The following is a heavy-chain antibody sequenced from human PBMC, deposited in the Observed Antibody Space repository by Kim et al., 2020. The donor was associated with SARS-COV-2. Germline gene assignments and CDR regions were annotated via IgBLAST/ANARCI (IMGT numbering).Heavy chain of an antibody. D-gene: IGHD3-22*01. CDR3: ARVPLYDYDSSGYYNWFDP. Sequence: MGWINPNRGGTNYAQKCQGRVNMTRDTSISTAYMELSRLRSDDTAVYYCARVPLYDYDSSGYYNWFDPWGQGTLGTVSS. V-gene: IGHV1-2*02. J-gene: IGHJ5*02. CDR2: INPNRGGT.